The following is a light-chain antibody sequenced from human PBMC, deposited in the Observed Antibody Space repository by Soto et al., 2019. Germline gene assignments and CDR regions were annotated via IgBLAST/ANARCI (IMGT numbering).Light chain of an antibody. CDR2: AAS. CDR3: QQSYRTLYT. V-gene: IGKV1-39*01. CDR1: QSISSY. J-gene: IGKJ2*01. Sequence: DIQMTQSPSSLSASVGDRVTITCRASQSISSYLNWYQQKPGKAPKLLIYAASSFQSGVPSRFSCSGSGTYFTITISSLQPDDFATYYCQQSYRTLYTFGQGTKLEIK.